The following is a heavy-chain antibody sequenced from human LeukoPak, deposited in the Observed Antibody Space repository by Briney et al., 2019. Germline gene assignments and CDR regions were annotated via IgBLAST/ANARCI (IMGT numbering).Heavy chain of an antibody. Sequence: SVKVSCKASGGTFSSYAISWVRQAPGQGLEWMGGIIPIFGTANYAQKFQGRVTITTDESTSTAYMELSSLRSEDTAVYYCARAHYDILSGDPYYFDYWGQGTLVIVSS. J-gene: IGHJ4*02. CDR3: ARAHYDILSGDPYYFDY. CDR1: GGTFSSYA. D-gene: IGHD3-9*01. CDR2: IIPIFGTA. V-gene: IGHV1-69*05.